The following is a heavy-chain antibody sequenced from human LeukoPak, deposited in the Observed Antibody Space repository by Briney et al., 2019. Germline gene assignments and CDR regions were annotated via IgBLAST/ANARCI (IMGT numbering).Heavy chain of an antibody. CDR2: ISWNSGSI. Sequence: GGSLRLSCAASGFTFDDYAMHWVRQAPGKGLEWVSGISWNSGSIGYADSVKGRFTISRDNAKNSLYLQMNSLRAEDTALYYCAKDIGIVGATIDHWGQGTLVTVFS. CDR3: AKDIGIVGATIDH. D-gene: IGHD1-26*01. J-gene: IGHJ4*02. V-gene: IGHV3-9*01. CDR1: GFTFDDYA.